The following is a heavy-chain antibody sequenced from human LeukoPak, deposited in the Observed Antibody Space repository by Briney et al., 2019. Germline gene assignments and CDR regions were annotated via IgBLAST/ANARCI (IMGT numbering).Heavy chain of an antibody. CDR2: IYYSGST. V-gene: IGHV4-39*01. CDR1: GGSISSSSYY. J-gene: IGHJ6*03. CDR3: ARLFYYGDHDFYMVV. Sequence: SSETLSLTCTVSGGSISSSSYYWGWIRQPPGKGLEWIGSIYYSGSTYYTPSLKRRFTISVDTSKSQFSLKLASVTASDTAVYYCARLFYYGDHDFYMVVWGKGTTVSISS. D-gene: IGHD4-17*01.